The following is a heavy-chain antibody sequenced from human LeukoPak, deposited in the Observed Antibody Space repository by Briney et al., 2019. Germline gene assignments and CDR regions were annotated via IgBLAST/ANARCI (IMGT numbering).Heavy chain of an antibody. J-gene: IGHJ2*01. CDR3: ARVSSSWYQDWYFDL. D-gene: IGHD6-13*01. CDR1: GYAFTDYY. Sequence: ASVKVSCKASGYAFTDYYIHWVRQAPGQGLEWMGWINPNSGGTNYAQKFQGRVTMTRDTSISTAYMELSRLRSDDTAVYYCARVSSSWYQDWYFDLWGRGTLVTVSS. CDR2: INPNSGGT. V-gene: IGHV1-2*02.